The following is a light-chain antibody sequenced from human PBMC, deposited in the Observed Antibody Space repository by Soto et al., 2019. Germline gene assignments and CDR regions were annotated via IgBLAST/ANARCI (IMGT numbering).Light chain of an antibody. J-gene: IGKJ1*01. CDR3: HDYGSSPKT. CDR2: GTS. V-gene: IGKV3-20*01. CDR1: QSVRSGN. Sequence: EVVLTQSPGTLSLSPGQRAILSCRASQSVRSGNLAWYQQKPCQAPRLLIYGTSTRATGIPDSVSGSGSGRDFTLTISRLEREDFAVDYCHDYGSSPKTVGQWSKVEV.